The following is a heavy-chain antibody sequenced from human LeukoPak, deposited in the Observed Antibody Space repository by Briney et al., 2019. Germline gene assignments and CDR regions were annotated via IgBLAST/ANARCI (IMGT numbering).Heavy chain of an antibody. CDR3: ARGSSYGFSMGY. D-gene: IGHD5-18*01. CDR1: GYTSTSYG. V-gene: IGHV1-18*01. J-gene: IGHJ4*02. Sequence: ASVKVSCKASGYTSTSYGINWVRQAPGQGLEWMGWISTYNGNTNYAHKLQGRVTMTTDTSTSTAYMDLRSLRSDDTAVYYCARGSSYGFSMGYWGQGTLVTVSS. CDR2: ISTYNGNT.